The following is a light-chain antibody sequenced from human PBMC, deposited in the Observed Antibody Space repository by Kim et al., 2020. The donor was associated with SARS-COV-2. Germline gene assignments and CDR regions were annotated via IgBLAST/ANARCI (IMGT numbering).Light chain of an antibody. Sequence: EIVLTQSPATLSLSPGERATLSCRASQSVSSYLAWYQQKPGQAPRLLIYDASNRATGIPARFSASASGTDFTLTISSLEPEDFAVYYCQQHSNWPLTFGGGTKVDIK. CDR2: DAS. J-gene: IGKJ4*01. CDR1: QSVSSY. V-gene: IGKV3-11*01. CDR3: QQHSNWPLT.